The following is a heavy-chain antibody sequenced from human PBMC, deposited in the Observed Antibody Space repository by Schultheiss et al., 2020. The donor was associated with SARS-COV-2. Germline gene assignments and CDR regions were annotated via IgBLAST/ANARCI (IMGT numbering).Heavy chain of an antibody. CDR1: GFTFSSYA. D-gene: IGHD3-3*01. CDR2: ISGSGGST. CDR3: AKVFQSGGVLEWLPSHDAFDI. J-gene: IGHJ3*02. V-gene: IGHV3-23*01. Sequence: GGSLRLSCAASGFTFSSYAMSWVRQAPGKGLEWVSAISGSGGSTYYADSVKGRFTISRDNSKNTLYLQMNSPRAEDTAVYYCAKVFQSGGVLEWLPSHDAFDIWGQGTMVTVSS.